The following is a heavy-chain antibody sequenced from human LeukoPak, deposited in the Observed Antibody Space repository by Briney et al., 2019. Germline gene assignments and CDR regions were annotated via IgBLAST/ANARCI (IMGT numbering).Heavy chain of an antibody. CDR2: IYYSGIT. CDR1: GASVSSGNYY. Sequence: SETLSLTCTVSGASVSSGNYYWSYVRQPPGKGLDWIGNIYYSGITHYNPSLKSRVTLSIDTSSNQFSLKMTSVTAADTAVYYCASHQPYNSGWYIDNWGQGTLVTVSS. J-gene: IGHJ4*02. V-gene: IGHV4-61*01. D-gene: IGHD6-19*01. CDR3: ASHQPYNSGWYIDN.